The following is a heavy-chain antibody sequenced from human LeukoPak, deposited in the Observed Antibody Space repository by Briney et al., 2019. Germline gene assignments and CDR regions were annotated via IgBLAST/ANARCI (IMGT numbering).Heavy chain of an antibody. Sequence: GGSLRLSCAASGFTFSDYYMSWFRQAPGKGLEWLSHISGSGRTIYYADSVKGRFTISRDNAKNTLFLQMNSLRAEDTAVYYCAGGSTLDRGLVYYWGQGALVTVSS. J-gene: IGHJ4*02. CDR1: GFTFSDYY. CDR2: ISGSGRTI. CDR3: AGGSTLDRGLVYY. V-gene: IGHV3-11*04. D-gene: IGHD3-10*01.